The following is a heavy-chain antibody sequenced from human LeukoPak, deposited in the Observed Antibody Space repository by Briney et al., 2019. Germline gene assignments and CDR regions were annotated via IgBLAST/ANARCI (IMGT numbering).Heavy chain of an antibody. CDR3: ARGDGYNYATGDY. CDR1: GYTFTSYG. Sequence: EASVKVSCKASGYTFTSYGISWVRQAPGQGLEWMGGIIPIFGTANYAQKFQGRVTITTDESTSTAYMELSSLRSEDTAVYYCARGDGYNYATGDYWGQGTLVTDSS. V-gene: IGHV1-69*05. J-gene: IGHJ4*02. D-gene: IGHD5-24*01. CDR2: IIPIFGTA.